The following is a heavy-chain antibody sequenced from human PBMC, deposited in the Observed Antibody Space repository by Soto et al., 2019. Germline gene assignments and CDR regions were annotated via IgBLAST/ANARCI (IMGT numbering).Heavy chain of an antibody. V-gene: IGHV4-31*03. D-gene: IGHD5-12*01. J-gene: IGHJ4*02. Sequence: QVQLQESGPGLVKPSQTLSLTCTVSGGSISSGGYYWSWIRQHPGKGLEWIGYIYYSGSTYYNPSLKSRXIIXVXKSKNQFALKLSSVTAADTAVYYCARAREMATILINWGQGTLVTVSS. CDR1: GGSISSGGYY. CDR2: IYYSGST. CDR3: ARAREMATILIN.